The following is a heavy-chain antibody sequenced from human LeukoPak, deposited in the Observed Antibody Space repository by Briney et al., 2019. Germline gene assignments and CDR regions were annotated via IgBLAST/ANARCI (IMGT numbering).Heavy chain of an antibody. Sequence: ASVKVSCKASGYTFTGYYMHWVRQAPGQGLEWMGWINPNSGGTNYAQKFQGRVTMTRDTSISTAYMELRSLRSDDTAVYYCARAMEGIAAAGDYWGQGTLVTVSS. CDR2: INPNSGGT. CDR1: GYTFTGYY. CDR3: ARAMEGIAAAGDY. V-gene: IGHV1-2*02. D-gene: IGHD6-13*01. J-gene: IGHJ4*02.